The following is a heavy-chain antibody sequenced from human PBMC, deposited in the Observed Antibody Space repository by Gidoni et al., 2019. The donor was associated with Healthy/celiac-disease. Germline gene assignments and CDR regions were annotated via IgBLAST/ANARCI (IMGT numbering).Heavy chain of an antibody. V-gene: IGHV3-23*01. CDR2: SSGSGGST. D-gene: IGHD6-6*01. CDR3: AKVYSSSGWFDP. J-gene: IGHJ5*02. CDR1: GFPFSSYA. Sequence: EVQLLESGGGLGQPGGSLRLSCAASGFPFSSYAMSWVRQAPGKGLEWVSASSGSGGSTYYADSVKGRFTISRDNSKNTLYLQMTSLRAEDTAVYYCAKVYSSSGWFDPWGQGTLVTVSS.